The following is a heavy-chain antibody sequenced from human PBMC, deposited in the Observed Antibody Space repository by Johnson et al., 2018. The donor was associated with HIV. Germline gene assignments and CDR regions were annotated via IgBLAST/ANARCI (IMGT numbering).Heavy chain of an antibody. CDR1: GLTVSSND. D-gene: IGHD1-26*01. CDR3: ARESGSSGAFDI. V-gene: IGHV3-30-3*01. J-gene: IGHJ3*02. CDR2: ISYDGSNK. Sequence: QVQLVESGGGVVQPGGSLRLSCAASGLTVSSNDMSWVRQAPGQGLEWVAVISYDGSNKYYADSVKGRFTISRDNSKNTLYLQMNSLRAEDTAVYYCARESGSSGAFDIWGQGTMVTVSS.